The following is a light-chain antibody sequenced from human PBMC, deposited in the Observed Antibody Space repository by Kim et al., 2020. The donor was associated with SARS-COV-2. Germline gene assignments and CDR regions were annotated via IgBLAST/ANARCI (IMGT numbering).Light chain of an antibody. V-gene: IGKV1-16*02. Sequence: SASGGDRVTITCRASQGINNYLAGFQQKPGKAPKSLIYGASTLHRGVPSKFSGSGFGTDFTLTISDLQPEDFASYYCQQYNGYPYTFGQGTKLEI. CDR1: QGINNY. CDR3: QQYNGYPYT. CDR2: GAS. J-gene: IGKJ2*01.